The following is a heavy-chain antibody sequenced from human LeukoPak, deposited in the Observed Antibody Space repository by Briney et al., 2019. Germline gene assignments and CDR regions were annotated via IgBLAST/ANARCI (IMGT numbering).Heavy chain of an antibody. Sequence: ASVKVSCKVSGYTLTELSMHWVRQAPGKGLEWMGGFDPEDGETIYAQKFQGRVTMTEDTSTDTAYMELSSLRSEDTAVYYCATKSTMIEVVIEASAFDIWGQGTMVTVSS. CDR3: ATKSTMIEVVIEASAFDI. J-gene: IGHJ3*02. CDR2: FDPEDGET. D-gene: IGHD3-22*01. V-gene: IGHV1-24*01. CDR1: GYTLTELS.